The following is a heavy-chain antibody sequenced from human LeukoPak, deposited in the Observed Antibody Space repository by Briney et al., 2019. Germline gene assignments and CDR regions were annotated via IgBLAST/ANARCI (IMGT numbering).Heavy chain of an antibody. V-gene: IGHV3-74*01. J-gene: IGHJ4*02. CDR2: INSDGSAT. CDR3: ARGMRDYYGLDY. CDR1: GFTFSSFW. D-gene: IGHD3-10*01. Sequence: GGSLRLSCAASGFTFSSFWMHWVRQAPGKGLVWVSHINSDGSATNYADSVRGRFTISRDNAKNTLYLQMNSLTAEDTAVYYCARGMRDYYGLDYWGQGTLVTVSS.